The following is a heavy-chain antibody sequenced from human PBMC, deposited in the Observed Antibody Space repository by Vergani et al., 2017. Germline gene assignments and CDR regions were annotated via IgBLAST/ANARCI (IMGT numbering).Heavy chain of an antibody. CDR1: GASINNDF. Sequence: VQLQESGPGLVKPSQTLSLTCTVSGASINNDFYYWHWVRQGPGKGLEWVGRIKSQIDGGTTDYAAPVKGRFTISRDDSTNMLYLHMNSLKTEDTAVYYCTTLSPNWAHWWGQGTLVNVSS. D-gene: IGHD7-27*01. J-gene: IGHJ4*02. V-gene: IGHV3-15*07. CDR3: TTLSPNWAHW. CDR2: IKSQIDGGTT.